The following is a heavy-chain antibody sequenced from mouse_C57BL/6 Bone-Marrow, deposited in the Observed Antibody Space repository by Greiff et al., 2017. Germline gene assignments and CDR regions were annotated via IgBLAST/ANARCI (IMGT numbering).Heavy chain of an antibody. Sequence: VQLQQPGAELVRPGSSVKLSCKASGYTFTSYWMDWVKQRPGQGLEWIGNIYPSDSETHYNQKFKDKATLTVDKSSSTAYMQLSSRTSEDSAVYYCARGEYGSGFDYWGQGTTLTVSA. CDR2: IYPSDSET. D-gene: IGHD1-1*01. V-gene: IGHV1-61*01. J-gene: IGHJ2*01. CDR1: GYTFTSYW. CDR3: ARGEYGSGFDY.